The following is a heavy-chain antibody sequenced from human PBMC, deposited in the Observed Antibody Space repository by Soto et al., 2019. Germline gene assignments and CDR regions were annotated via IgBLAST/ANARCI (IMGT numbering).Heavy chain of an antibody. J-gene: IGHJ6*02. D-gene: IGHD6-13*01. Sequence: QVQLQESGPGLVKPSQTLSLTCTVSGGSISSDDYYWSWIRQPPGKGMEWIGYIYYSGSTYYNPYLKSRVTISVDTSKSEFSMKLSSVTAADTAVYYCARDGSIAAAGTGDNYYGMDVWGQGTTVTVSS. V-gene: IGHV4-30-4*01. CDR3: ARDGSIAAAGTGDNYYGMDV. CDR2: IYYSGST. CDR1: GGSISSDDYY.